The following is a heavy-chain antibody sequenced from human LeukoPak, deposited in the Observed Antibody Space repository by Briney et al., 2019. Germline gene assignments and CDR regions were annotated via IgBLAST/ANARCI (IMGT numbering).Heavy chain of an antibody. V-gene: IGHV4-39*01. Sequence: SETLSLTCTVSGGSISSSSYYWGWIRQPPGKGLEWIGSIYYSGDAYYNPSLKSRRVTISVDTSKNQFSLRLSSVTAADTAVYYCARHQWHYYYYMGVWGKGSTVTVSS. D-gene: IGHD6-19*01. J-gene: IGHJ6*03. CDR1: GGSISSSSYY. CDR3: ARHQWHYYYYMGV. CDR2: IYYSGDA.